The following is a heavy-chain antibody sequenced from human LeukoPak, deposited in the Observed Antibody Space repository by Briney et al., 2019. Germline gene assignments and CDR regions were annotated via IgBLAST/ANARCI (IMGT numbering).Heavy chain of an antibody. CDR2: IYYSGST. D-gene: IGHD5-18*01. V-gene: IGHV4-39*02. CDR1: GGSISSSSYS. J-gene: IGHJ4*02. Sequence: PSETLSLTCTVSGGSISSSSYSWGWIRQPPGKGLEWIGSIYYSGSTYYNPSLKSRVTISVDTSKNQFSLKLSSVTAADTAVYYCAREGYSYGYAHYFDYWGQGTLVTVSS. CDR3: AREGYSYGYAHYFDY.